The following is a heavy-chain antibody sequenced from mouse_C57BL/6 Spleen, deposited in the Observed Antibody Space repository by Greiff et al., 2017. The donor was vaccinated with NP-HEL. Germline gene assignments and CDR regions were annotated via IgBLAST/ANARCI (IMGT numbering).Heavy chain of an antibody. V-gene: IGHV1-76*01. J-gene: IGHJ1*03. CDR3: ARGITTVVEDWYFDV. CDR2: IYPGSGNT. Sequence: QVQLKESGAELVRPGASVKLSCKASGYTFTDYYINWVKQRPGQGLEWIARIYPGSGNTYYNEKFKGKATLTAEKSSSTAYMQLSSLTSEDSAVYFCARGITTVVEDWYFDVWGTGTTVTVSS. CDR1: GYTFTDYY. D-gene: IGHD1-1*01.